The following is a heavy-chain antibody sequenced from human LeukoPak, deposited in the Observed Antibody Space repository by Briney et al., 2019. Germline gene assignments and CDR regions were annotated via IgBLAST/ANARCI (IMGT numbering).Heavy chain of an antibody. V-gene: IGHV3-48*04. CDR2: ISSSGSTI. CDR3: ASGGDYAVAFDI. J-gene: IGHJ3*02. CDR1: GFTFSSYA. D-gene: IGHD4-17*01. Sequence: GGSLRLSCAASGFTFSSYAMSWVRQAPGKGLEWVSHISSSGSTIYYADSVKGRFTISRDNAKNSLYLQMNSLRAEDTAVYYCASGGDYAVAFDIWGQGTMVTVSS.